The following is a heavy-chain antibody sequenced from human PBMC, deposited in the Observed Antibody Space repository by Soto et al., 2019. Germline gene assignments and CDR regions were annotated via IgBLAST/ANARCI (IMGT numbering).Heavy chain of an antibody. CDR2: ISGRGGST. CDR1: GFTFSNCA. V-gene: IGHV3-23*01. CDR3: AKRLYREEDGYNYCDY. D-gene: IGHD5-12*01. Sequence: EVQLLEAGGGLVQPGGSLRLSCVASGFTFSNCAMSWVRQAPGKGLEWVSGISGRGGSTYYADSVKGRLTISRDNSKNTLYLQMNSLRAEDTAVYYCAKRLYREEDGYNYCDYWGQGTLVTVSS. J-gene: IGHJ4*02.